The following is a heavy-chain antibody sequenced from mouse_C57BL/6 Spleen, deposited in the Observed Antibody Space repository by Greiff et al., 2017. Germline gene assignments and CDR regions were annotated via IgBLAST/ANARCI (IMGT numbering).Heavy chain of an antibody. CDR3: ARGSEYFDY. CDR2: IYPGDGDT. D-gene: IGHD1-3*01. V-gene: IGHV1-82*01. J-gene: IGHJ2*01. CDR1: GYAFSSSW. Sequence: VQLQESGPELVKPGASVKISCKASGYAFSSSWMNWVKQRPGKGLEWIGRIYPGDGDTNYNGKFKGKGTMTADKSSSSAYMQLSSLTSEDSAVYFCARGSEYFDYWGQGTTLTVSS.